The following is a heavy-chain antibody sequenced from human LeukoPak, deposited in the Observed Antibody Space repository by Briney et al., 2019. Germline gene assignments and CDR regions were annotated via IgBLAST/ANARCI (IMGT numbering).Heavy chain of an antibody. CDR2: IRYDGSNK. D-gene: IGHD2-21*02. J-gene: IGHJ5*01. CDR3: AKGAATYCGGDCPNDWFDS. V-gene: IGHV3-30*02. CDR1: GFTFSSND. Sequence: GGSLRLSCAASGFTFSSNDMHWVRQAPGKGLEWVAFIRYDGSNKYYPDSVKGRFTISRDNSRDTLYLQMNSLRTEDTSVYYCAKGAATYCGGDCPNDWFDSWGQGNLVTVSS.